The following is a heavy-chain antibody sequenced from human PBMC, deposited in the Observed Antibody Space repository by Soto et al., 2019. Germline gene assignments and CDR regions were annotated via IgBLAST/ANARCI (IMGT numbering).Heavy chain of an antibody. Sequence: GGSLRLSCAASGFTVSSNYMSWVRQAPGKGLEWVSVIYSGGSTYYADSVKGRFTISRDNSKNTLYLQMNSLRAEDTAVYYCARDEDTANLAPFDYWGQGTLVTVSS. CDR3: ARDEDTANLAPFDY. J-gene: IGHJ4*02. V-gene: IGHV3-66*01. D-gene: IGHD5-18*01. CDR2: IYSGGST. CDR1: GFTVSSNY.